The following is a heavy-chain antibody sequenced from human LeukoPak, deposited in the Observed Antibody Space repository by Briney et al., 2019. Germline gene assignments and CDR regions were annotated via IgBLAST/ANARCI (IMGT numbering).Heavy chain of an antibody. D-gene: IGHD3-3*01. J-gene: IGHJ4*02. CDR3: ARAGRGYYDFWSGYYRFDY. Sequence: GASVKVSCKXSGYTFTSYGISWVRQAPGQGLERMGGIIAYNGNTNYSQKLQGRVTMTTDTSTNTAYMELRSLRSDDTAVYYCARAGRGYYDFWSGYYRFDYWGQGTLVTVSS. CDR2: IIAYNGNT. CDR1: GYTFTSYG. V-gene: IGHV1-18*01.